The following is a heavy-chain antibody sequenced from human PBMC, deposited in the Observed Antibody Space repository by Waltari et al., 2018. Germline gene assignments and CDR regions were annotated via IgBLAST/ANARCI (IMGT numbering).Heavy chain of an antibody. D-gene: IGHD6-19*01. CDR1: GFPFSNYA. CDR3: AKPGYSSGWSRNFDY. CDR2: ISGSGGST. Sequence: EVQLLESGGGLVQPGGSLRLSCAASGFPFSNYAMTWVRQAPGKGLEWVSGISGSGGSTYYADSVKGRFTISRDNSKNTLYLQMNSLRAEDTAVYYCAKPGYSSGWSRNFDYWGQGTLVTVSS. V-gene: IGHV3-23*01. J-gene: IGHJ4*02.